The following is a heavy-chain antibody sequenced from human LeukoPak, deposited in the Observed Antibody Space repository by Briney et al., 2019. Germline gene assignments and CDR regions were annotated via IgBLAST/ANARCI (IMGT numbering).Heavy chain of an antibody. D-gene: IGHD3/OR15-3a*01. CDR2: ISYDGSNK. CDR1: GFTFSGYA. V-gene: IGHV3-30*04. J-gene: IGHJ4*02. CDR3: ARGLFSDGDYFDY. Sequence: GGSLRLSCAASGFTFSGYAMHWVRQAPGKGLEWVAVISYDGSNKYYADSVKGRFTISRDNSKNTLYLQMNSLRAEDTAVYYCARGLFSDGDYFDYWGQGTLVTVSS.